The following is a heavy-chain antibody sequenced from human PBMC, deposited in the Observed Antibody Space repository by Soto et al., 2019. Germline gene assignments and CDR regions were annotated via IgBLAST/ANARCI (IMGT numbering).Heavy chain of an antibody. J-gene: IGHJ6*02. Sequence: QVQLVQSGAEVKKPGSSVRVSCKASGTIFSSYTISWVRQAPGQGLEWMGRIIPILGETNSAQKFQGRGTLTAYKSPNTAYMQLNSLRLEDTAVYYCARGLGGRMDDWGQGTTVTVSS. V-gene: IGHV1-69*08. D-gene: IGHD3-16*01. CDR1: GTIFSSYT. CDR3: ARGLGGRMDD. CDR2: IIPILGET.